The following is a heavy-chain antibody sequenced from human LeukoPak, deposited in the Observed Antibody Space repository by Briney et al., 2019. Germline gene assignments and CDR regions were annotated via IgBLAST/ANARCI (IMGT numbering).Heavy chain of an antibody. CDR1: GASIRSGDYY. Sequence: SETLSLTCTVSGASIRSGDYYWSWIRQPPGKGLEWIGYIYDSGSTYYNPSLKSRITISVDTSENRFSLKLSSVTVTDTAVYYCARDCSGGSCYGAFDIWGQGTMVTVSS. D-gene: IGHD2-15*01. V-gene: IGHV4-30-4*01. J-gene: IGHJ3*02. CDR2: IYDSGST. CDR3: ARDCSGGSCYGAFDI.